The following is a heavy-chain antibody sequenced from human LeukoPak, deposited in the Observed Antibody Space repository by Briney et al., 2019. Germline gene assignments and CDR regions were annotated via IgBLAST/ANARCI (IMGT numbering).Heavy chain of an antibody. CDR1: GYFISSGYY. CDR2: IYISGRT. J-gene: IGHJ4*02. CDR3: ARAVYGDYADY. Sequence: SETLSLTCTVSGYFISSGYYWSWIRQPAGKGLEWIGRIYISGRTNYNSSLKSRVTISVDTSKNQFSLKLSSVTAADTAVYYCARAVYGDYADYWGQGTLVTVSS. D-gene: IGHD4-17*01. V-gene: IGHV4-61*02.